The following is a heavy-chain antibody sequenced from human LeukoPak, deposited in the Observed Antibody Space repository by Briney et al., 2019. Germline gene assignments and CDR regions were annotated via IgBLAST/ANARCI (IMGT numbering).Heavy chain of an antibody. CDR3: ARGWDYYDSSGTGDY. D-gene: IGHD3-22*01. CDR2: MNPNSGNT. CDR1: GGTFSSYA. Sequence: ASVKVSCKASGGTFSSYAISWVRQAPGQGLEWMGWMNPNSGNTGYAQKFQGRVTITRNTSISTAYMELSSLRSEDTAVYYCARGWDYYDSSGTGDYWGQGTLVTVSS. V-gene: IGHV1-8*03. J-gene: IGHJ4*02.